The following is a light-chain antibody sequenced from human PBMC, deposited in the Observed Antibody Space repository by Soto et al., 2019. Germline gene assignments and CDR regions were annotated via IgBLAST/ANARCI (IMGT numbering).Light chain of an antibody. V-gene: IGKV3-20*01. Sequence: EIVMTQSPATLSVSPGERATLSCRASQSVTSSYLAWYQQKPGQAPRLLIYAASTRAAAVPDRFTGSGSGTDFALTISRLEPEDFGVYYCQQYGDSPLTSGPGTKVDIK. CDR2: AAS. CDR3: QQYGDSPLT. CDR1: QSVTSSY. J-gene: IGKJ3*01.